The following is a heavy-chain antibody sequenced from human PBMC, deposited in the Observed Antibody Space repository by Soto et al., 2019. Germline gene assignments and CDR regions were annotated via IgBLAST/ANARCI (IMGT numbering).Heavy chain of an antibody. V-gene: IGHV4-31*03. CDR2: IYYSGST. Sequence: KTSETLSLTCTVSGGSISSGGYYWSWIRQHPGKGLEWIGYIYYSGSTYYNPSLKSRVTISVDTSKNQFSLKLSSVTAADTAVYYCARGVGYYDILTGYPTDWYFDLWGRGTLVTVSS. CDR1: GGSISSGGYY. J-gene: IGHJ2*01. CDR3: ARGVGYYDILTGYPTDWYFDL. D-gene: IGHD3-9*01.